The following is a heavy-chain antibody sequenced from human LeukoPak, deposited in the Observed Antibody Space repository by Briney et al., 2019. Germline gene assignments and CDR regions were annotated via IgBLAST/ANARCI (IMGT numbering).Heavy chain of an antibody. CDR3: ATLPLYDYVWGSYMC. CDR2: INHSGST. D-gene: IGHD3-16*01. J-gene: IGHJ4*02. CDR1: GGSFSGYY. Sequence: PSETLSLTCAVYGGSFSGYYWSWIRQPPGKGLEWIGEINHSGSTNYNPSLKSRVTISVDTSKNQSSLKLSSVTAADTAVYYCATLPLYDYVWGSYMCWGQGTLVTVSS. V-gene: IGHV4-34*01.